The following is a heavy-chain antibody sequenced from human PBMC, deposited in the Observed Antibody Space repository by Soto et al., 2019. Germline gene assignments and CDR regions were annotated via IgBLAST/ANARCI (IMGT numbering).Heavy chain of an antibody. V-gene: IGHV3-21*01. CDR3: ARDSASGDYDYYYMDV. CDR2: ISSSSSYI. CDR1: GFTFSSYS. Sequence: GGSLRLSCAASGFTFSSYSMNWVRQAPGKGLEWVSSISSSSSYIYYADSVKGRFTISRDNAKNSLYLQMNSLRAEDTAVYYCARDSASGDYDYYYMDVWGKGTTVTVSS. D-gene: IGHD4-17*01. J-gene: IGHJ6*03.